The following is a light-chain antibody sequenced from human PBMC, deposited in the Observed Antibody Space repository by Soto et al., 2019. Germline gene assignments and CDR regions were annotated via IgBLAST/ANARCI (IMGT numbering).Light chain of an antibody. CDR1: QSISSY. CDR2: AAS. CDR3: QQSYSTPLGT. Sequence: DIQMTQSTSSLSASVGDRVTITCRATQSISSYLNWYQQKPGKAPKLLIYAASSLQSGVPSRFSGSGSGTDFTLTISSLQPEDFATYDCQQSYSTPLGTFGPGTKVDIK. V-gene: IGKV1-39*01. J-gene: IGKJ3*01.